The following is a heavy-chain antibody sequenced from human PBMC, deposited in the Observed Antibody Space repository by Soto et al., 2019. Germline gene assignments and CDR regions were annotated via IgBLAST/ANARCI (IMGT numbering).Heavy chain of an antibody. CDR2: TSGSGGST. CDR3: AYSSTPFDY. CDR1: GFTFSTYA. J-gene: IGHJ4*02. D-gene: IGHD6-13*01. V-gene: IGHV3-23*01. Sequence: PGGSLRLSCAASGFTFSTYAMSWVRQAPGKGLEWVSATSGSGGSTYYADSVKGRFTISRDNSKNTLYLQMNSLRAEDTAVYYCAYSSTPFDYWGQGTLVTVSS.